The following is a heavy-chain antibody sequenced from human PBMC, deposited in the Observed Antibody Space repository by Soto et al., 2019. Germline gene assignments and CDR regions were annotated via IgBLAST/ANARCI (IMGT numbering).Heavy chain of an antibody. Sequence: QLQLQESGPGLVKPSETLSLTCTVSGGSISSSSYHWGWIRQPPGKGLEWIGTIHYSGSTYYNPSLSSRVTIPVDTSKNQFSLNLNSVTAADTAVFYCARRRNIAAAVDYWGQGTLVTVSS. V-gene: IGHV4-39*01. J-gene: IGHJ4*02. CDR1: GGSISSSSYH. CDR3: ARRRNIAAAVDY. CDR2: IHYSGST. D-gene: IGHD6-13*01.